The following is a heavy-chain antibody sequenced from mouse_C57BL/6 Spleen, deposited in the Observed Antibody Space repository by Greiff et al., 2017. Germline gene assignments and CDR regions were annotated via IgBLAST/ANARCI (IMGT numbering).Heavy chain of an antibody. CDR2: IDPSDSYT. D-gene: IGHD2-4*01. CDR3: ARGGLRLGDY. Sequence: QVQLKQSGAELVMPGASVKLSCKASGYTFTSYWMHWVKQRPGQGLEWIGEIDPSDSYTNYNQKFKGKSTLTVDKSSSTAYMQLSSLTSEDSAVYYCARGGLRLGDYWGQGTSVTVSS. V-gene: IGHV1-69*01. CDR1: GYTFTSYW. J-gene: IGHJ4*01.